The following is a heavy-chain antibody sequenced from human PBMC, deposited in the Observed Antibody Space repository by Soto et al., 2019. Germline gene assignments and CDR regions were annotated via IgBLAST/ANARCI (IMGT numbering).Heavy chain of an antibody. J-gene: IGHJ6*02. CDR3: ARSQGSSTSLEIYYYYYYGMDV. D-gene: IGHD2-2*01. CDR2: IIPISETT. V-gene: IGHV1-69*01. Sequence: QVQLVQSVAEVKKPGSSVKVSCKASGGTFSSYAISWVRQAPGQGLEWMGGIIPISETTNYAQKFQGRVTITADESKSTAYMELSSLRSEDTAVYYCARSQGSSTSLEIYYYYYYGMDVWGQGTRVTVSS. CDR1: GGTFSSYA.